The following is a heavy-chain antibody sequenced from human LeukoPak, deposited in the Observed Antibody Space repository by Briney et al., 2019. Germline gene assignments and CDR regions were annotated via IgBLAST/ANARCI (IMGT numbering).Heavy chain of an antibody. CDR2: INPNSGGT. CDR1: GYTFTGYY. CDR3: ARDSVSPFRARYGMDV. Sequence: ASVKVSCKASGYTFTGYYMHWVRQAPGQGLEWMGWINPNSGGTNYAQKFQGRVTMTRDTSISTAYMELSRLRSDDTAVYYCARDSVSPFRARYGMDVWGQGTTVTVSS. V-gene: IGHV1-2*02. J-gene: IGHJ6*02.